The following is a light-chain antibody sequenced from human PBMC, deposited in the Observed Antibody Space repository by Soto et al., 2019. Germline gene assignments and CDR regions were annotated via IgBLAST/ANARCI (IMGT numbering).Light chain of an antibody. J-gene: IGKJ3*01. V-gene: IGKV3-20*01. CDR1: QSVSSGF. CDR3: QQYGSSPFT. Sequence: EIVLTQSPGTLSLSPGERATLSCRASQSVSSGFLAWYQQKPGQTPRLLIYGASTRATGIPDRFSGSGSGTDFTLTISRLEPEDSAVYYCQQYGSSPFTFGPGTKVDIK. CDR2: GAS.